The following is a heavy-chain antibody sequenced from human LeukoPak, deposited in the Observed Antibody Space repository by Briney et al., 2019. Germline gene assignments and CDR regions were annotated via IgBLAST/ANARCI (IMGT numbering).Heavy chain of an antibody. D-gene: IGHD5-18*01. Sequence: SETLSLTCTVSGGSISSYYWSWIRQPPGKGLEWLGYIFYSGSTNYNPSLKSRVTISVDTSKNQFSLKLSSVTAADTAVYYCARGRGYSYGRGDAFDIWGQGTMVTVSS. J-gene: IGHJ3*02. V-gene: IGHV4-59*01. CDR1: GGSISSYY. CDR3: ARGRGYSYGRGDAFDI. CDR2: IFYSGST.